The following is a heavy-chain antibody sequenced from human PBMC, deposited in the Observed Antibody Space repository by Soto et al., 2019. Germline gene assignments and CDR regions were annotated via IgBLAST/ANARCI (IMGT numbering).Heavy chain of an antibody. Sequence: GESLKISCKGSGYSFTSYWIGWVRQMPGKGLEWMGIIYPGDSDTRYSPSFQGQVTISADKSISTAYLQWSSLKASDTAMYYCARLTNKYYDILTGYPTVFDYWGQGTLVTVSS. D-gene: IGHD3-9*01. J-gene: IGHJ4*02. V-gene: IGHV5-51*01. CDR3: ARLTNKYYDILTGYPTVFDY. CDR1: GYSFTSYW. CDR2: IYPGDSDT.